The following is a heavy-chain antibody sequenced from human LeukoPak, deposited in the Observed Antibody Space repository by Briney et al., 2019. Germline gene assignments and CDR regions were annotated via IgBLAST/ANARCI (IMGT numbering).Heavy chain of an antibody. CDR2: IYYSGST. V-gene: IGHV4-39*01. D-gene: IGHD6-19*01. J-gene: IGHJ4*02. CDR3: ARRVAVDYFDY. Sequence: SETLSLTCTVSGCSISSSSYYWGWIRQPPGKGLEWIGSIYYSGSTYYNPSLKSRVTISVDTSKNQFSLKLSSVTAADTAVYYCARRVAVDYFDYWGQGTLVTVSS. CDR1: GCSISSSSYY.